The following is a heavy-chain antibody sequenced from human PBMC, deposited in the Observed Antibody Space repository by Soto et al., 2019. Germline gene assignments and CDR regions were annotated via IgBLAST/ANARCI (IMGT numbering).Heavy chain of an antibody. CDR1: GFTFSNYW. CDR3: VRDSHGDY. V-gene: IGHV3-74*01. J-gene: IGHJ4*02. CDR2: IDHDGST. Sequence: EAQLVESGGGLVQPGGSLRLSCAASGFTFSNYWMHWVRQAPGKGLAWVARIDHDGSTDYAGSVRGRFTVSRDNAESMLYLQMNSLRDDDTALYYCVRDSHGDYWGQGTLVTVSS.